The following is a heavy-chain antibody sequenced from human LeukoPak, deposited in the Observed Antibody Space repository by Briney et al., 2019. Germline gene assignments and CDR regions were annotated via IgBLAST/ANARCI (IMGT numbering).Heavy chain of an antibody. CDR2: ISSSSSYI. V-gene: IGHV3-21*01. D-gene: IGHD4-17*01. CDR1: GFTFSSYS. Sequence: PGGSLRLSCAASGFTFSSYSMNWVRQAPGKGLEWVSFISSSSSYIYYADSVKGRFTVSRDNAKNSLYLQMNSLRADDTAVYYCARATDYGDSISSLYYYLNFWGQGTPVTVSS. CDR3: ARATDYGDSISSLYYYLNF. J-gene: IGHJ4*02.